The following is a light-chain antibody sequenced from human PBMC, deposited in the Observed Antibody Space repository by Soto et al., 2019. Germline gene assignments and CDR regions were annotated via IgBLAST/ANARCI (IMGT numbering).Light chain of an antibody. CDR1: QSISSW. V-gene: IGKV1-5*03. CDR2: KAS. J-gene: IGKJ1*01. Sequence: DIQMTQSPSTVSASVGDRVTITCRASQSISSWLAWXQQKPGKAPNLLIYKASTLKSGVPSRFSGSGSGTEFTLTISSLQPDDFATYYCQHYNSYSEAFGQGTKVDIK. CDR3: QHYNSYSEA.